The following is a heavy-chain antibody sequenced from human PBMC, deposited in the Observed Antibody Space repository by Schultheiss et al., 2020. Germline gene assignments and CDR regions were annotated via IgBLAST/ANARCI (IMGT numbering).Heavy chain of an antibody. CDR3: AREGGGNWLYYFDY. CDR2: IYHSGST. CDR1: GYSISSSNW. D-gene: IGHD4-23*01. Sequence: SETLSLTCAVSGYSISSSNWWGWIRQPPGKGLEWIGSIYHSGSTYYNPSLKSRVTISVDTSKNQFSLKLSSVTAADTAVYYCAREGGGNWLYYFDYWGQGTLVTVS. V-gene: IGHV4-38-2*02. J-gene: IGHJ4*02.